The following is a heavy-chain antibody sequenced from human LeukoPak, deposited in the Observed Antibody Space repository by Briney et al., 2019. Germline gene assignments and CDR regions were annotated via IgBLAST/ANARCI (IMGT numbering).Heavy chain of an antibody. CDR3: AKRYYSDSSGYLGSLNY. CDR2: ISGSGGST. Sequence: GGSLGLSCAASGFTFSNHAMSWVRQAPGKGLEWVSAISGSGGSTYYADSVRGRFTISRDNSKNTVYLQMNSLRAEDTAVYYCAKRYYSDSSGYLGSLNYWGQGTLVTVSS. J-gene: IGHJ4*02. D-gene: IGHD3-22*01. CDR1: GFTFSNHA. V-gene: IGHV3-23*01.